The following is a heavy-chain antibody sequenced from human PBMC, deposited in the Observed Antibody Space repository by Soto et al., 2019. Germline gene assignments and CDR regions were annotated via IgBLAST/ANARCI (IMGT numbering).Heavy chain of an antibody. CDR1: GFTFNTYG. V-gene: IGHV3-33*01. CDR2: IYYDGRNK. CDR3: ARDLGELWPSVGGY. Sequence: QVQLVESGGGVVQPGRSLRLSCAASGFTFNTYGMHWVRQAPGKGLEWVAVIYYDGRNKYYADSVKCRFTISRDNSKNTLNLQMNSLRVEDTAVYYCARDLGELWPSVGGYWGQGTLVTVSS. J-gene: IGHJ4*02. D-gene: IGHD1-26*01.